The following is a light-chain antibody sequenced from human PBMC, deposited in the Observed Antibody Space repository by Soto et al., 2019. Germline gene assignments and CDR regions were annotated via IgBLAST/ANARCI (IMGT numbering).Light chain of an antibody. CDR3: QQYNSYSWT. CDR2: GAS. J-gene: IGKJ1*01. Sequence: EIVLTQSPATLSLSPGDRATLSCRASQSVSSYLAWYQQKPGQAPRLLIYGASSRATGIPDRFSGSGSGTDFTLTISSLQPDDFATYYCQQYNSYSWTFGQGTKVDIK. V-gene: IGKV3D-15*01. CDR1: QSVSSY.